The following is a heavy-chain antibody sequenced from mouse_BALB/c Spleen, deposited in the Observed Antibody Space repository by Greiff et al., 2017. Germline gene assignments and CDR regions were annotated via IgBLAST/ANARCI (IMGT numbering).Heavy chain of an antibody. J-gene: IGHJ3*01. D-gene: IGHD2-4*01. CDR1: GFSLTGYG. Sequence: VKLVESGPGLVAPSQSLSITCTVSGFSLTGYGVNWVRQPPGKGLEWLGMIWGDGSTDYNSALKSRLSISKDNSKSQVFLQMNSLQTDDTARYYSARADRYDYDEAMDYWGQGTLVTVSA. CDR3: ARADRYDYDEAMDY. CDR2: IWGDGST. V-gene: IGHV2-6-7*01.